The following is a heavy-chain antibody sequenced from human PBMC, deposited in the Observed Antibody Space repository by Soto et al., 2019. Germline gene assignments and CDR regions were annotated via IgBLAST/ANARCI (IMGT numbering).Heavy chain of an antibody. V-gene: IGHV1-18*01. D-gene: IGHD5-18*01. J-gene: IGHJ3*02. CDR2: ISAYNGNT. CDR1: GYTITSYG. Sequence: ASVKVSCKASGYTITSYGISWVRQAPGQGLEWMGWISAYNGNTNYAQKLQGRVTMTTDTSTSTAYMELRSLRSDDTAVYYCAREIAGYSYEDAFDIWGQGTMVTVSS. CDR3: AREIAGYSYEDAFDI.